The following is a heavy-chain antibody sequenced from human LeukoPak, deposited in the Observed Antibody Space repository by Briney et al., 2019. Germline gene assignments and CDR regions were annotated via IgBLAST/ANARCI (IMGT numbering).Heavy chain of an antibody. J-gene: IGHJ4*02. CDR1: GYTFTDYY. D-gene: IGHD1-26*01. CDR2: VDPEDGET. V-gene: IGHV1-69-2*01. CDR3: ARVRLVGATTGCFDY. Sequence: ASVKISCKVSGYTFTDYYMHWVQQTPGKGLEWMGLVDPEDGETIYAEKFQGRVTITADTSTDTAYMELSSLRSEDTAVYYCARVRLVGATTGCFDYWGQGTLVTVSS.